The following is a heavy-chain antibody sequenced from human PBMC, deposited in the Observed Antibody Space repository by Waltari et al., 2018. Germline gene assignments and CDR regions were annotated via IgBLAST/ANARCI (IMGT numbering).Heavy chain of an antibody. D-gene: IGHD6-13*01. CDR3: ATYSSSRGTVDY. Sequence: QLQLQESGPGLVKPSETLSLTCTVSGGSISSSSYYWGWIRQPPGKGLEWIGSIYYSGSTYYNPSLKSRVTISVDTSKNQFSLKLSSVTAADTAVYYCATYSSSRGTVDYWGQGTLVTVSS. V-gene: IGHV4-39*07. CDR2: IYYSGST. CDR1: GGSISSSSYY. J-gene: IGHJ4*02.